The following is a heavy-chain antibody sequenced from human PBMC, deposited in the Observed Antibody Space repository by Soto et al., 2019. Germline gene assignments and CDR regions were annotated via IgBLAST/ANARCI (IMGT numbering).Heavy chain of an antibody. CDR2: IYHSGNT. V-gene: IGHV4-30-2*01. D-gene: IGHD1-26*01. CDR3: ARAGLSSRYYYFDY. Sequence: QLQLQESGSGLVKPSQTLSLTCAVSGGSVTSGNYAWSWLRQPPGEGLEWIGYIYHSGNTYYNPSIRSRVTISLDRSKNQFSLMLNSVTAADTAVYYCARAGLSSRYYYFDYWGQGSLVTVSS. CDR1: GGSVTSGNYA. J-gene: IGHJ4*02.